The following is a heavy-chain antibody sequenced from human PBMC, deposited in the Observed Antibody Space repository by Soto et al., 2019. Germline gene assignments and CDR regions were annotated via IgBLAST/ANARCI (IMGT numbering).Heavy chain of an antibody. V-gene: IGHV4-39*07. Sequence: SETLSLTCSVSGGSISSSNYYWAWIRQPPGKGLEWIGEIFHSGSTNYNPSLKTRVTISVDKSKNQFSLKLSSVTAADTAVYYCARVYSGSYSDYWGQGTLVTVSS. CDR3: ARVYSGSYSDY. J-gene: IGHJ4*02. D-gene: IGHD1-26*01. CDR1: GGSISSSNYY. CDR2: IFHSGST.